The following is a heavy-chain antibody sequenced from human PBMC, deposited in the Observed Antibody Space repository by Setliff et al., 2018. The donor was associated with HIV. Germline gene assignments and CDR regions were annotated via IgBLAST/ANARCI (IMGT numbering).Heavy chain of an antibody. V-gene: IGHV4-4*08. CDR1: GGSISSYY. CDR2: IYTSGST. J-gene: IGHJ6*03. CDR3: ARDATSEGYMDV. Sequence: PSETLSLTCTVSGGSISSYYWGWIRQPPGKGLEWIGYIYTSGSTNYNPSLKSRVTISVDTSENQFSLKLTSVTAADTAMYFCARDATSEGYMDVWGKGTTVTVSS.